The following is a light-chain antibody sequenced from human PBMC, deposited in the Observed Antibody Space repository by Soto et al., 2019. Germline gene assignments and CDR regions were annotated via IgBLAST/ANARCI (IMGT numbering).Light chain of an antibody. Sequence: ETVLTQSPATLSLSPGERATLYCRASQSVSTNLAWYQQKPGQAPRLLIYDASTLATGIPARFSGSGSGTVFTLTISSLEPEDFAVYYCQQRGNWPPTFGGGTKVDIK. CDR1: QSVSTN. CDR3: QQRGNWPPT. J-gene: IGKJ4*01. CDR2: DAS. V-gene: IGKV3-11*01.